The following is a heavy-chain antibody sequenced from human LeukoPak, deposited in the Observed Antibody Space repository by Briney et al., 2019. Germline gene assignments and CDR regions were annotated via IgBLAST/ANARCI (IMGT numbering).Heavy chain of an antibody. CDR1: GFSFSSYW. CDR3: ARGPLRFRRSLADY. Sequence: TGGSLLLSCAASGFSFSSYWMSWVRPAPGKGLEWVANIKQDGSEKYYVDSVKGRFTISRDNAKNSLYLQMNSLRAEDTAVYYCARGPLRFRRSLADYWGQGTLVTVSS. CDR2: IKQDGSEK. D-gene: IGHD5-12*01. V-gene: IGHV3-7*01. J-gene: IGHJ4*02.